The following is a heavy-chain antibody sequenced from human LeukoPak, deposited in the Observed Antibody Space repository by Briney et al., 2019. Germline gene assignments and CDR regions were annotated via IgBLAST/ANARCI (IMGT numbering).Heavy chain of an antibody. V-gene: IGHV3-21*01. CDR2: ISSGSSAI. CDR1: GFTFSNYW. Sequence: GGSLRLSCAASGFTFSNYWMSWVRQAPGKGLEWVSIISSGSSAIFSADALKGRFTISRDDAKNLLYLDMNSLRAEDTAVNYCARGHTAVTRHFDFWGQGTLVTVSS. CDR3: ARGHTAVTRHFDF. D-gene: IGHD4-17*01. J-gene: IGHJ4*02.